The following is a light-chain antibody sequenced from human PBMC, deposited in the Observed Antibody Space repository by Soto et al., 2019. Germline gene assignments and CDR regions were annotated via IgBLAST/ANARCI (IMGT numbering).Light chain of an antibody. CDR2: DAS. CDR1: QSISSY. V-gene: IGKV1-33*01. J-gene: IGKJ5*01. Sequence: DIQMTQSPSTLSASVGDRVTITCRASQSISSYLNWYQHKPGKAPNLLIYDASNLETGVPSRFSGSGSGADFALTISRLEPEDFAVYYCQQYGSSPTTFGQGTRLEIK. CDR3: QQYGSSPTT.